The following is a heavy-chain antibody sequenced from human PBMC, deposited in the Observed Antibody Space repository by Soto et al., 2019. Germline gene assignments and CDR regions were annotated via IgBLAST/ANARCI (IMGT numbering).Heavy chain of an antibody. CDR1: GFTFSSYS. Sequence: GGSLRLSCAASGFTFSSYSMNWVRQAPGKGLEWVSSISSSSSYIYYADSVKGRFTISRDNAKNSLYLQMNSLRAEDTAVYYCARDCELEGYYYYMDVWGKGTTVTVSS. CDR2: ISSSSSYI. CDR3: ARDCELEGYYYYMDV. J-gene: IGHJ6*03. D-gene: IGHD1-7*01. V-gene: IGHV3-21*01.